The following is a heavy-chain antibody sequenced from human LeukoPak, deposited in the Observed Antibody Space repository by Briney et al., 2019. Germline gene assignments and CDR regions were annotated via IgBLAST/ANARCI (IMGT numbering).Heavy chain of an antibody. CDR3: ARDRPTLTGYYPFDY. CDR2: ITSDGSDI. D-gene: IGHD3-9*01. J-gene: IGHJ4*02. CDR1: GFTFSSYW. V-gene: IGHV3-74*01. Sequence: GGSLRLSCAGSGFTFSSYWMHWVRQAPGKGLVWVSRITSDGSDIVYADSVKGRFTISRDNAKNSLYLQMNSLRAEDTAVYYCARDRPTLTGYYPFDYWGQGTLVTVSS.